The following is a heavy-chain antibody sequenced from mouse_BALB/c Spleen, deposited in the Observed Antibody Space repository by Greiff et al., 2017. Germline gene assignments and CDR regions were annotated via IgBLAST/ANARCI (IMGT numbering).Heavy chain of an antibody. J-gene: IGHJ4*01. CDR1: GFTFSSFG. CDR2: ISSGSSTI. D-gene: IGHD2-1*01. Sequence: EVQRVESGGGLVQPGGSRKLSCAASGFTFSSFGMHWVRQAPEKGLEWVAYISSGSSTIYYADTVKGRFTISRDNPKNTLFLQMTSLRSEDTAMYYCARSHYGNSFYAMDYWGQGTSVTVSS. V-gene: IGHV5-17*02. CDR3: ARSHYGNSFYAMDY.